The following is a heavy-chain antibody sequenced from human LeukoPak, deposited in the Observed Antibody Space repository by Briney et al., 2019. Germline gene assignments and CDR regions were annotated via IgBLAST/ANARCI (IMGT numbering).Heavy chain of an antibody. J-gene: IGHJ4*02. CDR1: GFTFSSYS. Sequence: GGSLRLSCAASGFTFSSYSMSWVRQAPGKGLELVSSISGSGGSTYYADSVKGRFTISRHNSKNTLYLQMNSLRAEDTAVYYCAKSCGYDSSGYYLYYFDYWGQGTLVTVSS. V-gene: IGHV3-23*01. CDR3: AKSCGYDSSGYYLYYFDY. D-gene: IGHD3-22*01. CDR2: ISGSGGST.